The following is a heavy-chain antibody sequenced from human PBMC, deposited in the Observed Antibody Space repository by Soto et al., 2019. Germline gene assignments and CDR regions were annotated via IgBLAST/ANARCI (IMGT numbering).Heavy chain of an antibody. D-gene: IGHD6-13*01. V-gene: IGHV1-69*13. Sequence: SVNVSCKASGGTFSSYAISSVRQAPGQGLEWMGGIINIFGTANYAQEFQGRGTITADECTSTSYMGLSSLRSEDTAVYYCAKNWPPVDPKGIAAAGLTENWFDPWGQGTLVTVSS. CDR3: AKNWPPVDPKGIAAAGLTENWFDP. CDR2: IINIFGTA. CDR1: GGTFSSYA. J-gene: IGHJ5*02.